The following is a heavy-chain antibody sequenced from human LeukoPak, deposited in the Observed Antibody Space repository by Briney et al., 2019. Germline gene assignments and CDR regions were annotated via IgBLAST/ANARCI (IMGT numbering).Heavy chain of an antibody. D-gene: IGHD3-16*01. CDR3: AKDLKAVLFAYFDY. CDR1: GFTFSSYW. CDR2: IDSDGSTT. V-gene: IGHV3-74*01. Sequence: GGSLRLSCAASGFTFSSYWMHWVRQAPGKGLVWVSRIDSDGSTTTYADSVKGRFTIFRDNARNTLYLQMNSLRAEDTAVYYCAKDLKAVLFAYFDYWGQGALVTVSS. J-gene: IGHJ4*02.